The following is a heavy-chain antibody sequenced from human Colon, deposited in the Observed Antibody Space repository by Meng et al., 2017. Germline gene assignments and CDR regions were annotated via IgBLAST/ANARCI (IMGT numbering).Heavy chain of an antibody. V-gene: IGHV4-30-4*01. D-gene: IGHD3-22*01. Sequence: QVQLQESGPGLVKPSQTLSLTCTVSGGSNSSGDYYWSWIRQPPGKGLEWIGYIYYSGSTYYNPSLKSRVTISVDTSKNQFSLKLSSVTAADTAVYYCARGYYDSSGYGYWYFDLWGRGTLVTVSS. CDR2: IYYSGST. CDR1: GGSNSSGDYY. J-gene: IGHJ2*01. CDR3: ARGYYDSSGYGYWYFDL.